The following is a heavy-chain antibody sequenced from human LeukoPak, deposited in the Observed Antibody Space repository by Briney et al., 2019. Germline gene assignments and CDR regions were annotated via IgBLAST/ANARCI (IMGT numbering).Heavy chain of an antibody. CDR2: ISSSGSTI. V-gene: IGHV3-11*01. D-gene: IGHD4-17*01. CDR1: GFTFSDYY. J-gene: IGHJ3*02. Sequence: GGSLRLSCAASGFTFSDYYMSWIRQAPGKGLEWVSYISSSGSTIYYAGSVKGRFTISRDNAKNSLYLQMNSLRAEDTAVYYCARFRGVYGDYAPDAFDIWGQGTMVTVSS. CDR3: ARFRGVYGDYAPDAFDI.